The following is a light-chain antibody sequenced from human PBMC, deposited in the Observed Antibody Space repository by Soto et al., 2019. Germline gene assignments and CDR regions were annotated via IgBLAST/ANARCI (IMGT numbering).Light chain of an antibody. V-gene: IGLV2-8*01. CDR2: EVT. CDR1: SSDVGGYNY. J-gene: IGLJ1*01. Sequence: QSVLTQPPSASGSPGQSVAISCTGTSSDVGGYNYVSWYQQYPGKAPKLIMYEVTKRPSGVPDRFSGSKSGNTASLTVSGLQAEDVSYYYWCSYEVCTNYVYGTAPNVTVL. CDR3: CSYEVCTNYV.